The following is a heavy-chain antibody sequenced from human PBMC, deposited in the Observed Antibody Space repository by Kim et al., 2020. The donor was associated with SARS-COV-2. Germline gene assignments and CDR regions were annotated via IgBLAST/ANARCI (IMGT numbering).Heavy chain of an antibody. CDR1: GFTFSSYA. CDR3: SKLMYVAISGRGGFDP. J-gene: IGHJ5*02. Sequence: GGSLRLSCAASGFTFSSYAMSWVRQAPGKGLEWVSAISGSGGNTYYADSVKGRFTISRDNSKNTLSLQMNSLRAEDTAVYYCSKLMYVAISGRGGFDPWGQGGLVTVSS. D-gene: IGHD1-20*01. CDR2: ISGSGGNT. V-gene: IGHV3-23*01.